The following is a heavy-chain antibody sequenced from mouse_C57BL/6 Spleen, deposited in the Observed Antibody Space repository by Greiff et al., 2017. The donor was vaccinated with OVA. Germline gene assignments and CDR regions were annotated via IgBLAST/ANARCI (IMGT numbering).Heavy chain of an antibody. D-gene: IGHD5-5*01. J-gene: IGHJ4*01. CDR3: ARSELPVYYAMDY. Sequence: QVQLQQSGAELVKPGASVKLSCKASGYTFTSYWMHWVKQRPGQGLEWIGMIHPNSGSTNYNEKFKSKATLTVDKSSSTAYMQLSSLTSEDSAVYYCARSELPVYYAMDYWGQGTSVTVSS. V-gene: IGHV1-64*01. CDR1: GYTFTSYW. CDR2: IHPNSGST.